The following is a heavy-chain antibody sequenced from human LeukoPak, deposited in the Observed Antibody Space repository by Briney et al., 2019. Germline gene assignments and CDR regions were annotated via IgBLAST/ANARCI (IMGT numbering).Heavy chain of an antibody. CDR1: GYSISSGYY. CDR3: ARLRYYFDY. Sequence: SETLSLTCTVSGYSISSGYYWSWIRQPPGKGLEWIGYIYYSGSTNYNPSLKSRVTISVDTSKNQFSLKLSSVTAADTAVYYCARLRYYFDYWGQGTLVTVSS. J-gene: IGHJ4*02. CDR2: IYYSGST. V-gene: IGHV4-61*01.